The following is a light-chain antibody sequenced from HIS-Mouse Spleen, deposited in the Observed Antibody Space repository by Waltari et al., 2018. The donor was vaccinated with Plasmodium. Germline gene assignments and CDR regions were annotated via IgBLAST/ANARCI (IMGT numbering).Light chain of an antibody. CDR1: KSVLYSSNNKNY. Sequence: DIVMTQSPDSLAVSLGERATINCKSSKSVLYSSNNKNYLAWYQQKPGQHPKLLIYWASTRESGVPDRFSGSGSGTDFTLTISSLQAEDVAVYYCQQYYSTPWTFGQGTKVEIK. J-gene: IGKJ1*01. CDR2: WAS. V-gene: IGKV4-1*01. CDR3: QQYYSTPWT.